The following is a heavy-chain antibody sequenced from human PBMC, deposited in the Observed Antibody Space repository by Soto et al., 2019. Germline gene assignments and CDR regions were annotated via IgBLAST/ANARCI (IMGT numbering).Heavy chain of an antibody. CDR2: ISSSSSYI. J-gene: IGHJ4*02. Sequence: GGSLRLSCAASGFTFSSYGMNWVRQAPGKGLEWVSSISSSSSYIYYADSVKGRFTISRDNAKNSLYLQMNSLRAEDTAVYYCASRGRYCSSTSCYLRPFDYWGQGTLVTVSS. CDR1: GFTFSSYG. V-gene: IGHV3-21*01. D-gene: IGHD2-2*01. CDR3: ASRGRYCSSTSCYLRPFDY.